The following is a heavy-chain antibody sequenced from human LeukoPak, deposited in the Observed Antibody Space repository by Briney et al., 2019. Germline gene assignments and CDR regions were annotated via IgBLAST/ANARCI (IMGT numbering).Heavy chain of an antibody. J-gene: IGHJ5*02. Sequence: GGSLRLSCAASGFTFSSHEMNWVRQPPGKGLEWVSYISSGSSTIYYADSVKGRFTVSRDNAKNSLYLQMNSLRAEDTALYYCARDLWFDPWGRGTLVTVSS. CDR2: ISSGSSTI. CDR3: ARDLWFDP. CDR1: GFTFSSHE. V-gene: IGHV3-48*03.